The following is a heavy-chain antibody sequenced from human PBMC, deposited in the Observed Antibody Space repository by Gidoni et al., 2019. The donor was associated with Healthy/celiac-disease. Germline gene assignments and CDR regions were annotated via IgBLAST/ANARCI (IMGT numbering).Heavy chain of an antibody. Sequence: QVQLQQWGAGLLKPSETLSLTCSVYGGSFSCYYCIWIRQPPGKGLELIGEINYSGTTNYTPPLKSRVTISVDTSKNQFSLKLSSVTAADTAVYYCARGPYYCSGGSCYPGAFDIWGQGTMVTVSS. D-gene: IGHD2-15*01. CDR3: ARGPYYCSGGSCYPGAFDI. CDR2: INYSGTT. V-gene: IGHV4-34*01. CDR1: GGSFSCYY. J-gene: IGHJ3*02.